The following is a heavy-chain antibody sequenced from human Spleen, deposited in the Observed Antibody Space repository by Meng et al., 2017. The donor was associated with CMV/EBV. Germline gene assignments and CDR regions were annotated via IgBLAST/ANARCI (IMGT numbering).Heavy chain of an antibody. J-gene: IGHJ4*02. D-gene: IGHD1-7*01. Sequence: VTLGESGTYVKKPGASVKVSCNASGYTFTSYGISWVRQAPGQGLVWMGWISAYNGNTNYAQKLQGRVTMTTDTATSTAYMELRSLRADDTAVYYCARDRLTGTTSTFDYWGQGTLVTVSS. CDR1: GYTFTSYG. CDR3: ARDRLTGTTSTFDY. V-gene: IGHV1-18*01. CDR2: ISAYNGNT.